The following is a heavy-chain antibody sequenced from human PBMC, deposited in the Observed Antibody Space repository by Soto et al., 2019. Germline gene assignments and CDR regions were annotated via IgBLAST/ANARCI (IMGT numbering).Heavy chain of an antibody. D-gene: IGHD2-15*01. V-gene: IGHV3-23*01. CDR2: ISIGGTDT. CDR3: VRDCNGGRCYSFDF. J-gene: IGHJ4*02. Sequence: EVQLLESGGVLVQPGGSLRLSCAASGFTFSRYAMSWVRQAPGEGMDWVSAISIGGTDTYYADSVRGRFTISRDDSKNTLYMQMNSLRAEDTALYYCVRDCNGGRCYSFDFWGRGTLVTVSS. CDR1: GFTFSRYA.